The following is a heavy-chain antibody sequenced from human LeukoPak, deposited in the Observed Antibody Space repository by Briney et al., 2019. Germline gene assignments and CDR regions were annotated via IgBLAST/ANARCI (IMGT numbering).Heavy chain of an antibody. V-gene: IGHV3-21*01. J-gene: IGHJ4*02. CDR1: GFTFSSYS. CDR2: ISSSSRYI. Sequence: GGSLRLSCAASGFTFSSYSMNWVRQAPGTGLEWVSSISSSSRYIYYADSVNGRFTISRDNAKNSLYLQMNSLRAEDTAVYYCARGLNVGLYKYWGQGTLVTVSS. D-gene: IGHD3-10*01. CDR3: ARGLNVGLYKY.